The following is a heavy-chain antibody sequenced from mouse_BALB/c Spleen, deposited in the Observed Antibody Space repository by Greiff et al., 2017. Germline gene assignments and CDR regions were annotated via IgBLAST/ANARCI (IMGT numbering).Heavy chain of an antibody. CDR3: ARYDGYYDWYFDV. V-gene: IGHV1-7*01. J-gene: IGHJ1*01. D-gene: IGHD2-3*01. CDR2: INPSTGYT. CDR1: GYTFTSYW. Sequence: QVQLKQSGAELAKPGASVKMSCKASGYTFTSYWMHWVKQRPGQGLEWIGYINPSTGYTEYNQKFKDKATLTADKSSSTAYMQLSSLTSEDSAVYYCARYDGYYDWYFDVWGAGTTVTVSS.